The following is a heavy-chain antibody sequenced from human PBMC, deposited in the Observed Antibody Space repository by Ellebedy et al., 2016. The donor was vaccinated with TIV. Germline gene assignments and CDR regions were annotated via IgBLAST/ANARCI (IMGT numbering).Heavy chain of an antibody. CDR1: GFTFNSHA. J-gene: IGHJ4*02. D-gene: IGHD4-17*01. CDR3: VKEGEGGDYNSHFQY. CDR2: ISTSGGRT. Sequence: GESLKISCAASGFTFNSHAMSWVRQTPPKGLEWVSAISTSGGRTYYADSVKGRFTISSDNSKNMVYLPLTSLSAEDTAVYYCVKEGEGGDYNSHFQYWGQGNLVTVSS. V-gene: IGHV3-23*01.